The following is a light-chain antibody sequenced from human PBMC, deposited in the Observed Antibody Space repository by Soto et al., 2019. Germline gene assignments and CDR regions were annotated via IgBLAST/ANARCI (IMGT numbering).Light chain of an antibody. CDR1: QGISSA. J-gene: IGKJ5*01. Sequence: AIQLTQSPSSLSASVGDRVTITCRASQGISSALAWYQQKPGKAPKLLIYDASSLESGVPSRFSGSGSGTDFTLTISSLQPEDFATYYCQQFNNFLITFVQGTRLEIK. CDR3: QQFNNFLIT. CDR2: DAS. V-gene: IGKV1D-13*01.